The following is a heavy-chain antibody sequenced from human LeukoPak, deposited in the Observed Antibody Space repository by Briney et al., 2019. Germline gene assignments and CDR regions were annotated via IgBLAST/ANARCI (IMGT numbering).Heavy chain of an antibody. J-gene: IGHJ5*02. Sequence: GGSLRLSCTASGFTFGDYAMSWFRQAPGKGLEGGGFIRSKAYGGTTEYAPSVKGRFTISRDDSKSIAYLQMNSLKTEDTAVYYCTRPSSPTYNNWFDPWGQGTLVTVSS. V-gene: IGHV3-49*03. D-gene: IGHD6-13*01. CDR2: IRSKAYGGTT. CDR3: TRPSSPTYNNWFDP. CDR1: GFTFGDYA.